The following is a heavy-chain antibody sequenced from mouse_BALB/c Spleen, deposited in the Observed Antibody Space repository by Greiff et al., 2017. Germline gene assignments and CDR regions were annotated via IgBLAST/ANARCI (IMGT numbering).Heavy chain of an antibody. CDR1: GFTFSSYT. D-gene: IGHD1-2*01. CDR3: ARGVLRPYAMDY. CDR2: ISNGGGST. V-gene: IGHV5-12-2*01. J-gene: IGHJ4*01. Sequence: EVKVVESGGGLVQPGGSLKLSCAASGFTFSSYTMSWVRQTPEKRLEWVAYISNGGGSTYYPDTVKGRFTISRDNAKNTLYLQMSSLKSEDTAMYYCARGVLRPYAMDYWGQGTSVTVSS.